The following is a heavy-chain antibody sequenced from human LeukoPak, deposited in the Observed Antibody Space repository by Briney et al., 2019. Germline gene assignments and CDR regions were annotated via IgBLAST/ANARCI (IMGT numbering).Heavy chain of an antibody. CDR2: IRSDGSNK. CDR1: GFTFSGYG. J-gene: IGHJ3*02. CDR3: ARDYGDGAFDI. V-gene: IGHV3-30*02. D-gene: IGHD4-17*01. Sequence: GGSLRLSCAASGFTFSGYGMHWVRQAPGKGLEWVAFIRSDGSNKYYSDSVKGRFTISRDNSKNTLYLQMNSLRAEDTAVYYCARDYGDGAFDIWGQGTMVTVSS.